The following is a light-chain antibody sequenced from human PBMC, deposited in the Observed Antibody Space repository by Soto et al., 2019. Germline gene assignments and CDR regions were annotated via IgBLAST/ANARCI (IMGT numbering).Light chain of an antibody. V-gene: IGKV1-6*02. CDR3: PQDYNYPLT. Sequence: AIEMTQSPSSLSASVGDRVTITCRASQGIRYDLGWYQQKPGKAPKVLIQAASSLQSGVPSRFSGSGSGTDFTLTISSLQPEDFATYYCPQDYNYPLTFGGGTKVEI. CDR1: QGIRYD. CDR2: AAS. J-gene: IGKJ4*01.